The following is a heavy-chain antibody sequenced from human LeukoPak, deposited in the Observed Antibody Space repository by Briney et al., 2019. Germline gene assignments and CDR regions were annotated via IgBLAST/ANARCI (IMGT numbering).Heavy chain of an antibody. D-gene: IGHD3-10*01. Sequence: GRSLRLSCAASGFTFDDYAMHWVRQALGKGLEWVSGISWNSGSIGYADSVKGRFTISRDNAKNSLYLQMNSLRAEDTALYYCAKDTTDYYGSGVDYWGQGTLVTVSS. CDR3: AKDTTDYYGSGVDY. J-gene: IGHJ4*02. V-gene: IGHV3-9*01. CDR1: GFTFDDYA. CDR2: ISWNSGSI.